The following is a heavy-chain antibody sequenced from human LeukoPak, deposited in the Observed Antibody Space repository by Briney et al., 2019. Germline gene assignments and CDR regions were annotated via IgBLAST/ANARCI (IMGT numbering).Heavy chain of an antibody. Sequence: SETLSLTCAVYGGSFSGYYWSWIRQPPGKGLERIGEINHSGSTNYNPSLKSRVTISVDTSKNQFSLKLSSVTAADTAVYYCARGHDTIFGVVTPNWFDPWGQGTLVTVSS. J-gene: IGHJ5*02. D-gene: IGHD3-3*01. V-gene: IGHV4-34*01. CDR2: INHSGST. CDR3: ARGHDTIFGVVTPNWFDP. CDR1: GGSFSGYY.